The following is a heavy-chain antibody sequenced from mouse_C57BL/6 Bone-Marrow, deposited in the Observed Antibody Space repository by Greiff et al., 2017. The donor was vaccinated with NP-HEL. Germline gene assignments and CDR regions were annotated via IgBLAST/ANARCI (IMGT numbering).Heavy chain of an antibody. CDR2: INPSSGYT. CDR3: ARHYCGSGPYWYFDV. CDR1: GYTFTSYW. Sequence: QVQLQQPGAELVKPGASVKLSCKASGYTFTSYWMHWVKQRPGQGLEWIGNINPSSGYTKYNQKFKDKATLTADKSSSTAYMQLSSLTYEDSAVDYCARHYCGSGPYWYFDVWGTGTTVTVSS. J-gene: IGHJ1*03. V-gene: IGHV1-7*01. D-gene: IGHD1-1*01.